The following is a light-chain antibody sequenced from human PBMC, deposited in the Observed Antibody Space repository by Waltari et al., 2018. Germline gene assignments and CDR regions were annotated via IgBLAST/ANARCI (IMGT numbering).Light chain of an antibody. CDR3: QQSYSTPLT. CDR1: QSISSY. Sequence: DIQMTQSPSSLSASVGDRVTITCRASQSISSYLNRYQQKPGKAPKLLIYAASSWKSGVTSRVSGSGSGTDFTLTISSLQPEDFATYYCQQSYSTPLTFGGGTKVEIK. V-gene: IGKV1-39*01. CDR2: AAS. J-gene: IGKJ4*01.